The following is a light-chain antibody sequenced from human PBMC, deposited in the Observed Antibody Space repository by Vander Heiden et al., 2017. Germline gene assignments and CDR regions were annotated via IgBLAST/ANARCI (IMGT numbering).Light chain of an antibody. CDR3: AAWDDSLSGSWV. V-gene: IGLV1-47*02. CDR2: SNN. CDR1: RSNIGSNY. J-gene: IGLJ3*02. Sequence: QSVLTQPPSASGTPGQRVTLPCSGSRSNIGSNYVYWYQQLPGTAPKLLIYSNNQRPSGVPDRFSDSKSGTSASLAISGLRSEDEADYYCAAWDDSLSGSWVFGGGTKLTVL.